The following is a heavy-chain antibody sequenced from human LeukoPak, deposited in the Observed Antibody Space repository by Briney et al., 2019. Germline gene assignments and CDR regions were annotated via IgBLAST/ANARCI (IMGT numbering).Heavy chain of an antibody. J-gene: IGHJ6*03. V-gene: IGHV4-59*11. CDR2: IYYSGST. CDR3: ARGLIAYYHMDV. Sequence: PSETLSLTCTVSGGSISSHYWSWIQQPPGKGLEWIGYIYYSGSTNYNPSLKSRVTISVDTSKNQFSLKLSSVTAADTAVYYCARGLIAYYHMDVWGKGTTVTVSS. CDR1: GGSISSHY. D-gene: IGHD2/OR15-2a*01.